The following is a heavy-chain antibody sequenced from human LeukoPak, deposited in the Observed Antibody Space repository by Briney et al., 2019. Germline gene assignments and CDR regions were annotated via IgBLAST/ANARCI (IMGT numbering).Heavy chain of an antibody. J-gene: IGHJ3*02. V-gene: IGHV1-2*06. Sequence: ASVKVSCKASGYTFTDYYMHWVRQAPGQGLEWMGRINPNSGGTNYAQKFQGRVTMTRDTSISTAYMELSRLRSDGTAVYYCASFRRDTSDVFDIWGQGTMVTVSS. D-gene: IGHD5-18*01. CDR3: ASFRRDTSDVFDI. CDR2: INPNSGGT. CDR1: GYTFTDYY.